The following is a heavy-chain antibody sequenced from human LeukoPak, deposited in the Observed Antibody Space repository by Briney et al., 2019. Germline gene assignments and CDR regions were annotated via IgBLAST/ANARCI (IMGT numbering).Heavy chain of an antibody. D-gene: IGHD3-10*01. J-gene: IGHJ4*02. Sequence: AAVRVSFKPSAYTFTVYGITWGRQGPGEGVEWLGWISGNNCDPSYAHNLDRRVTMTTDTSTTTDYMELRSLRSEDPAVYYRARTSITMVSSTWGQGPLLSLPS. CDR3: ARTSITMVSST. CDR1: AYTFTVYG. CDR2: ISGNNCDP. V-gene: IGHV1-18*04.